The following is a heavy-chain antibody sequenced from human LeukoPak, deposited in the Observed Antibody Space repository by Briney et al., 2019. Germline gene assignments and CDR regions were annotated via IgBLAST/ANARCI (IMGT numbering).Heavy chain of an antibody. D-gene: IGHD5-24*01. J-gene: IGHJ3*02. CDR2: INHSGST. CDR3: ARRWLQFWRAFDI. CDR1: GGSFSGYY. V-gene: IGHV4-34*01. Sequence: SETLSRTCAVYGGSFSGYYWSWIRQPPGKGLEWIGEINHSGSTNYNPSLKSRVTISVDTSKNQFSLKLSSVTAADTAVYYCARRWLQFWRAFDIWGQGTMVTVSS.